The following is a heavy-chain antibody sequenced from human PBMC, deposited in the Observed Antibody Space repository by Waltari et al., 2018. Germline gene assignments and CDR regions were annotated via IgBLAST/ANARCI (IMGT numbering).Heavy chain of an antibody. J-gene: IGHJ6*02. V-gene: IGHV4-34*01. CDR2: INHSGST. CDR1: GGSFSGYY. D-gene: IGHD6-6*01. Sequence: QVQLQQWGAGLLKPSETLSLTCAVYGGSFSGYYWSWIRQPPGKGLEWIGEINHSGSTNYNPSPKSRVTISVDTSKNQFALKLSAVTAADTAVYYCASVSSIAARMDVWGQGTTVTVSS. CDR3: ASVSSIAARMDV.